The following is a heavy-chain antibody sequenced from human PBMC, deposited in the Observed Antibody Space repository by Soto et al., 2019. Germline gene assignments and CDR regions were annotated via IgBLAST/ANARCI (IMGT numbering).Heavy chain of an antibody. Sequence: PSETLCLTCTVSGGSISSYYWSWIREPPGKGLEWIGYIYYSGITKYSPSLKSRVTISVDTSKNQFSLKMSSVTAADTAVYYCARDSGSGSYSYNYFDPWGQGTRVTV. D-gene: IGHD3-10*01. J-gene: IGHJ5*02. CDR3: ARDSGSGSYSYNYFDP. CDR1: GGSISSYY. CDR2: IYYSGIT. V-gene: IGHV4-59*01.